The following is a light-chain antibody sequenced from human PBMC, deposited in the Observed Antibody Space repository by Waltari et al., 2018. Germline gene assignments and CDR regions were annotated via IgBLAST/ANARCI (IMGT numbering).Light chain of an antibody. CDR2: SNN. J-gene: IGLJ2*01. CDR3: AAWDDSLTGVV. Sequence: QSVLTQPPSASGTPGQRVTIPCSGGRSNIGSNTVNWYQQLPGTAPKLLIYSNNQRPSGVPDRFSGSRSGTSASLAISGLQSEDEADYSCAAWDDSLTGVVFGGGTKLTVL. CDR1: RSNIGSNT. V-gene: IGLV1-44*01.